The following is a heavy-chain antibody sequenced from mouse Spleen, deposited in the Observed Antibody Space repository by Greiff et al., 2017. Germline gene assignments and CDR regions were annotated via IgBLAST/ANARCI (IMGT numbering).Heavy chain of an antibody. V-gene: IGHV5-9*04. CDR1: GFTFSSYT. CDR3: ARHDSNSWFAY. J-gene: IGHJ3*01. D-gene: IGHD2-5*01. CDR2: ISSGGGNT. Sequence: EVQRVESGGGLVKPGGSLKLSCAASGFTFSSYTMSWVRQTPAKRLEWVATISSGGGNTYYPDSVKGRFTISRDNARNTLYLQMSSLRSEDTAMYYCARHDSNSWFAYWGQGTLVTVSA.